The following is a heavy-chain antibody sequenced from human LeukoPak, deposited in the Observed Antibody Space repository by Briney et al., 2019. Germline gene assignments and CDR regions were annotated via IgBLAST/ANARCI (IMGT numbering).Heavy chain of an antibody. V-gene: IGHV1-69*13. D-gene: IGHD2-15*01. CDR3: ARDIPDCSGGSCYFDY. CDR1: GGTFSSYA. CDR2: IIPIFGTA. Sequence: EASVKVSCKASGGTFSSYAISWVRQAPGQGLEWMGGIIPIFGTANYAQKFQGRVTITADESTSTAYMELSSLRSEDTAVYYCARDIPDCSGGSCYFDYWGQGTLVTVSS. J-gene: IGHJ4*02.